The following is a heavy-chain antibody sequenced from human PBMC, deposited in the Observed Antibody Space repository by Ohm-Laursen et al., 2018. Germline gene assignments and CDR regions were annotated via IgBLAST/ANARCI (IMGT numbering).Heavy chain of an antibody. Sequence: SLRLSCAASGFTFSNYGMNWVRQAPGKGLEWVSYMSSSGSSIYYADSVKGRFTISRDNAKNSLYLQMNSLRAEDTAVYYCARAYGDYGGDYWGQGTLVTVSS. V-gene: IGHV3-48*03. CDR3: ARAYGDYGGDY. CDR2: MSSSGSSI. D-gene: IGHD4-17*01. J-gene: IGHJ4*02. CDR1: GFTFSNYG.